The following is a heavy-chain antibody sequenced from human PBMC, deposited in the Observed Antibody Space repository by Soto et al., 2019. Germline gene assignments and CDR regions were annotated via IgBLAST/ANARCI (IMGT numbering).Heavy chain of an antibody. CDR2: ISGSGGST. CDR1: GFTFSSYA. CDR3: AKDEGEGGATHSYFDY. Sequence: EVQLLESGGGLVQPGGSLRLSCAASGFTFSSYAMSWVRRAPGKGLEWVSAISGSGGSTYYADSVKGRFTISRDNSKNTLYLQMNSLRAEDTAVYYCAKDEGEGGATHSYFDYWGQGTLVTVSS. D-gene: IGHD1-26*01. J-gene: IGHJ4*02. V-gene: IGHV3-23*01.